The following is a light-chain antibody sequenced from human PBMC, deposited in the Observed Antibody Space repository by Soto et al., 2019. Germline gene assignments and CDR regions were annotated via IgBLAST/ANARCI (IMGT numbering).Light chain of an antibody. CDR2: SVS. Sequence: EIVLTQSPVTMSLSPGDRATLSCMASQSVSSSYLAWYQQKPGQAPRLLISSVSKRATGIPDRFSGGGSGTDFTLTISRVEPEDFALYICQQYDGSPITFGQRTRLEIK. CDR1: QSVSSSY. CDR3: QQYDGSPIT. V-gene: IGKV3-20*01. J-gene: IGKJ5*01.